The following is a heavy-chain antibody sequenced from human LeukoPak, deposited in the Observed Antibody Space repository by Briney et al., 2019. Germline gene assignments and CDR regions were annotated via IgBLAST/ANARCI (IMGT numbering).Heavy chain of an antibody. Sequence: ASVKVSCKASGYTFTSYIISGVRQAPGQGLEWMGWINAYKGNTDYAQRVQGRVTMTTDTSTTTAYIELRSLRHDDTAVYYRARDRHIAAAVYYYYMDVWRKGTPVSVSS. CDR3: ARDRHIAAAVYYYYMDV. J-gene: IGHJ6*03. CDR1: GYTFTSYI. D-gene: IGHD6-13*01. V-gene: IGHV1-18*01. CDR2: INAYKGNT.